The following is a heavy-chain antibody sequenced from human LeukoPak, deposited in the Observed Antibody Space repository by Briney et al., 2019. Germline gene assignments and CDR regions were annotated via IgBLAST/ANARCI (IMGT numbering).Heavy chain of an antibody. J-gene: IGHJ4*02. CDR2: VGISSGNT. V-gene: IGHV3-48*04. D-gene: IGHD5-12*01. CDR1: GFTFSDYS. Sequence: GGSLRLSCAASGFTFSDYSMNWVRQAPWKGLEWISYVGISSGNTKYADSVKGRFTISGDSAKNSVFLQMNYLRVEDTAVYYCARDHRYAFDNWGQGTLVTVSS. CDR3: ARDHRYAFDN.